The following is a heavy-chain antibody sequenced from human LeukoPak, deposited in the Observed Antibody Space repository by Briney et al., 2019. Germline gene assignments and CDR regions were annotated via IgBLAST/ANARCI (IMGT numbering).Heavy chain of an antibody. Sequence: PSQTLSLTCTVSGGSISSGGYYWSWIRQHPGKGLEWIGYIYYSGSTYYNPSLKSRVTISVDTSKNQLSLKLSSVTAADTAVYYCAIAEDQGFEYYYDSSGPSPYYFDYWGQGTLVTVSS. J-gene: IGHJ4*02. CDR3: AIAEDQGFEYYYDSSGPSPYYFDY. V-gene: IGHV4-31*03. D-gene: IGHD3-22*01. CDR2: IYYSGST. CDR1: GGSISSGGYY.